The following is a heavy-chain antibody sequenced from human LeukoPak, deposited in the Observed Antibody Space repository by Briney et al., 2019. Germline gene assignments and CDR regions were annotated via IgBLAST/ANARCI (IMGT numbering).Heavy chain of an antibody. CDR3: ARVGSSSPRFYYYYYMDV. CDR1: GGSFEHYF. D-gene: IGHD6-6*01. CDR2: IYYSGGT. J-gene: IGHJ6*03. V-gene: IGHV4-59*01. Sequence: SGTLSLTCSVSGGSFEHYFWSWIRQPPGKGLEWIGYIYYSGGTNYNPSLKSRVTISVDTSKNQFSLKLSSVTAADTAVYYCARVGSSSPRFYYYYYMDVWGKGTTVTVSS.